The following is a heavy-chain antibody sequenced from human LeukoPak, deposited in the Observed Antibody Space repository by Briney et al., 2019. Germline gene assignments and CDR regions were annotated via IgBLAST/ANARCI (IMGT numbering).Heavy chain of an antibody. Sequence: PGGSLRLSCAASGFTFSNYAMSWVRQAPGKGLERVSGFSGSGSSTYYADSVKGRFTISRDNSKNTLYLQMNSLRAEDTAVYYCAKDWIKFDYWGQGTLVTVSS. CDR2: FSGSGSST. V-gene: IGHV3-23*01. D-gene: IGHD2-2*03. J-gene: IGHJ4*02. CDR1: GFTFSNYA. CDR3: AKDWIKFDY.